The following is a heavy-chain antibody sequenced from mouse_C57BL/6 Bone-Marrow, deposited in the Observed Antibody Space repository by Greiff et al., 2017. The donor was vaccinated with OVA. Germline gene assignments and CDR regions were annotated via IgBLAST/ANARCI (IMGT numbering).Heavy chain of an antibody. Sequence: EVMLVESGEGLVKPGGSLKLSCAASGFTFSSYAMSWVRQTPEKRLEWVAYISSGSDYIYYADTVKGRFTISRDNARNTLYLQLRSLKSYDAAMCYCTCDRRGTTGAYWGQGTLVTVSA. CDR2: ISSGSDYI. D-gene: IGHD2-14*01. CDR1: GFTFSSYA. CDR3: TCDRRGTTGAY. J-gene: IGHJ3*01. V-gene: IGHV5-9-1*02.